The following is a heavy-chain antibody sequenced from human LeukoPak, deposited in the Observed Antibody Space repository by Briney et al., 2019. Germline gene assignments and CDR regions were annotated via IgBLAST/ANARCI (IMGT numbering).Heavy chain of an antibody. V-gene: IGHV3-23*01. J-gene: IGHJ4*02. D-gene: IGHD4-17*01. CDR3: AKDTPLDSGDEYYFDS. CDR2: ISHSAATT. Sequence: AGGSLRLSCEASGFTFSTCGMSWVRQAPGKGLEWVSFISHSAATTYADSVKGRFTISRDNSKNTLDLQMNSLRAEDTAVYYCAKDTPLDSGDEYYFDSWGQGTLVTVSS. CDR1: GFTFSTCG.